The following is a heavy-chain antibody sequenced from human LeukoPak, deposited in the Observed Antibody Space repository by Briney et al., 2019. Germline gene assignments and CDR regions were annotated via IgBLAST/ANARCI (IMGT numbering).Heavy chain of an antibody. J-gene: IGHJ4*02. CDR2: FDPEDGET. D-gene: IGHD1-26*01. CDR1: GYTLTELS. CDR3: ATGHPRYSGSYFYFDY. Sequence: GASVKVSCKVSGYTLTELSMHWVRQAPGKGLEWMGGFDPEDGETIYAQKFQGRVTMTEDTSTDTAYMELSSLRSEDTAVYYCATGHPRYSGSYFYFDYWGQGTLVTVSS. V-gene: IGHV1-24*01.